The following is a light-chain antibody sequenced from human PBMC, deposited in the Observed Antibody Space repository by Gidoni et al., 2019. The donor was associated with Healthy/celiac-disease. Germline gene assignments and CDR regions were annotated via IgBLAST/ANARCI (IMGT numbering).Light chain of an antibody. J-gene: IGKJ2*01. V-gene: IGKV1-5*03. CDR3: QQYNSYPYT. CDR1: QSISCW. Sequence: DIQMTQSPSTRSASVGDRVTITCRASQSISCWLAWYQQKPGKAPKLLIYKASSLESGVPSRFGGSGSGTEFTLTISSLQPDDFATYYCQQYNSYPYTFGQGTKLEIK. CDR2: KAS.